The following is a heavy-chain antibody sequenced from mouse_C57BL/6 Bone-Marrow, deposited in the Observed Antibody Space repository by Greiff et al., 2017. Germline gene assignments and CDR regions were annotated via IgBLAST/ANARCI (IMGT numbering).Heavy chain of an antibody. CDR3: ATAAQATADD. Sequence: VQLKESGAELVQPGASVKLSCTASGFNIEDYYMHWVKQRTEQGLEWIGRIDPEDGETKYAPKFQGTATITADTSSNTAYLQLSSLTSEGTAVFYCATAAQATADDRGPGTTLTVAT. CDR1: GFNIEDYY. V-gene: IGHV14-2*01. J-gene: IGHJ2*01. D-gene: IGHD3-2*02. CDR2: IDPEDGET.